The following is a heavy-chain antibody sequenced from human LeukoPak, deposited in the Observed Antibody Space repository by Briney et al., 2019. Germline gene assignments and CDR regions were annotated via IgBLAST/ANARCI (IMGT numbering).Heavy chain of an antibody. V-gene: IGHV3-48*02. CDR1: GFTFSSYS. J-gene: IGHJ6*02. Sequence: GGSLSLSCAASGFTFSSYSMNWVRQAPGKGLEWVSYISSSSSTIYYADSVKGRFTISRDNAKNSLYLQMNSLRDEDTAVYYCARDRGYSYGYGYYYYYGMDVWGQGTTVTVSS. D-gene: IGHD5-18*01. CDR3: ARDRGYSYGYGYYYYYGMDV. CDR2: ISSSSSTI.